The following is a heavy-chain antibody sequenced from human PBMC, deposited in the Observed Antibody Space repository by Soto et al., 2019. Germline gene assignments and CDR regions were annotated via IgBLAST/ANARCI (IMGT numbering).Heavy chain of an antibody. CDR2: ISYSGTT. J-gene: IGHJ4*02. CDR1: GGSINSFY. CDR3: ARGSSWYLY. V-gene: IGHV4-59*01. Sequence: SETLSLTCTVSGGSINSFYWTWIRQPPGKGLEWVGYISYSGTTNYNPSLKSRVTMSVDTSKNQFSLHLSSVTAADTAIYYCARGSSWYLYWGQGTLVTVSS. D-gene: IGHD6-13*01.